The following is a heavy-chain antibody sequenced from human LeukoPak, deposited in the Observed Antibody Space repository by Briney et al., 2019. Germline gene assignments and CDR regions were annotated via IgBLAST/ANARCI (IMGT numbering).Heavy chain of an antibody. V-gene: IGHV1-18*01. CDR1: GYNFITSG. J-gene: IGHJ4*02. Sequence: GASVKVSCKASGYNFITSGISWVRQAPGQGLEWMGWISNFNGDTKYTQKVEGRVTMTTDTSTSTAYMELRSLRSDDTAVYYCARSKVVVTAIPDYWGQGTLVIVSS. D-gene: IGHD2-21*02. CDR3: ARSKVVVTAIPDY. CDR2: ISNFNGDT.